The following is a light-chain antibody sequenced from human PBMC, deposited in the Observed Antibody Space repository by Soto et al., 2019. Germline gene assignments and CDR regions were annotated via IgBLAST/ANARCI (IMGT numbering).Light chain of an antibody. V-gene: IGKV3-20*01. CDR3: QQYGTSLT. Sequence: IVFTQSPGALSLSPGERATLSCRASQSVSSSYLAWSQQKPGQAPRLLIYGASSRATGNPDRLSGSGSGTDFTLTISRLEPEDFAVCYCQQYGTSLTFCGGTKVDIK. CDR2: GAS. CDR1: QSVSSSY. J-gene: IGKJ4*01.